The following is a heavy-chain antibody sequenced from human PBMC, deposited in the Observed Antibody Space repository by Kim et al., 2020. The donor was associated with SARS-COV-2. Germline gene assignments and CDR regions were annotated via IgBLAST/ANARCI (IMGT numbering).Heavy chain of an antibody. J-gene: IGHJ4*02. CDR2: IRSSSSYI. CDR1: GFTFSSYS. D-gene: IGHD2-15*01. Sequence: GGSLRLSCAASGFTFSSYSMNWVRQAPGKGLEWVSSIRSSSSYIFYADSVKGRFIISRDNAKNSLYLQMNSLRAEDTAVYYCARGWYGDYFDYWGQGILV. CDR3: ARGWYGDYFDY. V-gene: IGHV3-21*01.